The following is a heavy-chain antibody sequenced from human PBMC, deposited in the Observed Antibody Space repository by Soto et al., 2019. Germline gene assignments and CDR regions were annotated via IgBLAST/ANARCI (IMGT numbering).Heavy chain of an antibody. J-gene: IGHJ6*01. V-gene: IGHV4-31*02. D-gene: IGHD5-12*01. CDR2: IYYSGNT. Sequence: PGKCLDLIGYIYYSGNTYYNPSLKSRVIVSVDTSKNQFSLRLSSVTAADTAVYYCSRASSGYRDYDPPDVMDVWGQGTS. CDR3: SRASSGYRDYDPPDVMDV.